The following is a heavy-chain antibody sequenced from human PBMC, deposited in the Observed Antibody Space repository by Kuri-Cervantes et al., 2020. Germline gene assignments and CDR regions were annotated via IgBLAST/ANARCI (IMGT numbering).Heavy chain of an antibody. J-gene: IGHJ4*02. D-gene: IGHD6-13*01. CDR3: ARQRGSPSFDY. CDR1: GGSISSYC. CDR2: IYYSGST. V-gene: IGHV4-59*08. Sequence: SETLSLTCTVSGGSISSYCWSWIRQPPGKGLERIGYIYYSGSTNYNPSLKSRVTISVDTSKNQFSLKLSSVTAADTAVYYCARQRGSPSFDYWGQGTLVTVSS.